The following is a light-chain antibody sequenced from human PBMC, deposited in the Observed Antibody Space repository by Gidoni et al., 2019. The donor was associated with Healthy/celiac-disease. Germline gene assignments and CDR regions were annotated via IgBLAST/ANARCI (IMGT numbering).Light chain of an antibody. CDR2: AAS. V-gene: IGKV1-9*01. J-gene: IGKJ2*01. CDR3: QQLKSYA. CDR1: QDISSY. Sequence: DIPLTQSPSFLSASVGDRVTITCRASQDISSYLAWYQQKPGKAPELLIYAASILQSGVPSRFSGRGSGTEFTLTISRLQPADVANYYGQQLKSYAFGQGTKVDSK.